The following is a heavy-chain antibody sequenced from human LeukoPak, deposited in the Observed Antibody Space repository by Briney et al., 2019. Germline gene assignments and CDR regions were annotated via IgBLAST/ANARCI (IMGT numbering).Heavy chain of an antibody. CDR2: IYYSGST. V-gene: IGHV4-61*01. CDR1: GGSVSSGSYY. CDR3: ARNTYYDFWSGHIYYYGMDV. D-gene: IGHD3-3*01. J-gene: IGHJ6*02. Sequence: SETLSLTCTVSGGSVSSGSYYWSWIRQPPGKGLEWIGYIYYSGSTNYNPSLKSRVTISVDTSKNQFSLKLSSVTAADTAVYYCARNTYYDFWSGHIYYYGMDVWGQGTTVTVSS.